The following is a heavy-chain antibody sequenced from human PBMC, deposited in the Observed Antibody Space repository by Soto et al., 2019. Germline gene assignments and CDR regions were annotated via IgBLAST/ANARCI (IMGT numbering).Heavy chain of an antibody. CDR3: ARDGIGGTVFRGFCEY. CDR2: IWYDGSNK. V-gene: IGHV3-33*01. Sequence: QKYLVESGGGVVQPGGSLRLSCVASGSIFSGYGMHWVRQAPGKGLEWVAVIWYDGSNKYYADSVKGRFTISRDNSKNMLYLQMDSLRAEDTAVYYCARDGIGGTVFRGFCEYWGQGTLVTVSS. D-gene: IGHD1-7*01. CDR1: GSIFSGYG. J-gene: IGHJ4*02.